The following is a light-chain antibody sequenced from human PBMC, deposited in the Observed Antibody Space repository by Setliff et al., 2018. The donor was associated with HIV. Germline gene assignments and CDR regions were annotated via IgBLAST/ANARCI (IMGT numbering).Light chain of an antibody. V-gene: IGLV2-11*01. J-gene: IGLJ1*01. Sequence: QSALAQPRSVSGSPGQSVTISCTGSSSDVGAYNYVSWYQQHLGKAPKLMIYDVTKRPSGVPDRFSGSKSGNTASLTISGLQAEDEADYYCCSYAGSYTYIFGTGTKSPS. CDR2: DVT. CDR3: CSYAGSYTYI. CDR1: SSDVGAYNY.